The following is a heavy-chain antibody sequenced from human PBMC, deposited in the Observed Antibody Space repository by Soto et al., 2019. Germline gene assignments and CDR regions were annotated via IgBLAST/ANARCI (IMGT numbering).Heavy chain of an antibody. CDR2: ISSSSSTI. V-gene: IGHV3-48*02. D-gene: IGHD6-6*01. CDR3: ARDGLVARVNYGMDV. Sequence: EVQLVESGGGLVQPGGSLRLSCAASGFTFSSYSMNWVRQAPGKGLEWVSYISSSSSTIYYADSVKGRFTISRDNAKNSLYLQMNSLRDEDTAVYYCARDGLVARVNYGMDVWGQGTTVTVSS. CDR1: GFTFSSYS. J-gene: IGHJ6*02.